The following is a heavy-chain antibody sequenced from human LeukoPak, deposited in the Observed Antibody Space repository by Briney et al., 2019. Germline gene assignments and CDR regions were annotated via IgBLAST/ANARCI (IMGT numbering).Heavy chain of an antibody. CDR1: GFIFSDYY. D-gene: IGHD3-16*01. CDR3: ARISRSDGGGFDY. CDR2: ISTGGSTI. V-gene: IGHV3-11*01. Sequence: PGGSLRLSCAASGFIFSDYYMSWIRQAPGKGLEWVSYISTGGSTIYYVDPVRGRFTVSRDNAKNSLFLQMNSLRAEDTAVYYCARISRSDGGGFDYWGQGTLVTVSS. J-gene: IGHJ4*02.